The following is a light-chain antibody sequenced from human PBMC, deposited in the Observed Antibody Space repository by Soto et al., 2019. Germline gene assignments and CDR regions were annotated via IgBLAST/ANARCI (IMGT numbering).Light chain of an antibody. CDR2: NAA. CDR3: QQFNSDPPMFT. V-gene: IGKV1-13*02. J-gene: IGKJ2*01. CDR1: QGISSA. Sequence: AIQLTQSPSSLSASVGDRVTITCRASQGISSALAWYQQKPGKAPRLLIYNAATLESGVPSRFSGRGSGTDFTLTISSLQPEDFATYYCQQFNSDPPMFTFGQGTKLEI.